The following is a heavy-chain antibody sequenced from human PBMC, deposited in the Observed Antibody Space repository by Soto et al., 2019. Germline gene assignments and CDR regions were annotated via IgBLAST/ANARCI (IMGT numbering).Heavy chain of an antibody. D-gene: IGHD5-18*01. CDR1: GYTFTNYY. J-gene: IGHJ4*02. Sequence: QVQLVQSGAEVKKPGASVKVSCKASGYTFTNYYMHWVRQAPGQGLEWMGIINPSDGSTSYAQKFQDRVTMTRDTSTSTVYMELSSLRSEDTAMYYCARRDGGYSYGVDYWCQGTLVTVSS. CDR3: ARRDGGYSYGVDY. CDR2: INPSDGST. V-gene: IGHV1-46*01.